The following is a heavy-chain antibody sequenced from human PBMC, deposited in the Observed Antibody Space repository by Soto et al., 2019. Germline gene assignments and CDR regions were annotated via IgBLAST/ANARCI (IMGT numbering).Heavy chain of an antibody. CDR2: ISSTSTYI. CDR3: ARQRDGREGYY. CDR1: GFTFSDNS. J-gene: IGHJ4*02. Sequence: EVQLVESGGGLVKPGGSLRLSCAASGFTFSDNSMKWVRQAPGKGLEWVSSISSTSTYIFYADSLKGRFTISRDNAKNSLYLQMNSLRAEDTDVYYCARQRDGREGYYWGRGTLVTVSS. D-gene: IGHD1-26*01. V-gene: IGHV3-21*01.